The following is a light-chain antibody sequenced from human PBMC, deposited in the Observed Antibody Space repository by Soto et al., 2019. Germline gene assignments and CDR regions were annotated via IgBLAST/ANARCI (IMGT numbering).Light chain of an antibody. CDR3: PHYGYSQWT. J-gene: IGKJ1*01. CDR1: QTGSNSY. CDR2: GVY. V-gene: IGKV3-20*01. Sequence: IVLTQSPGTLSLSPGERATRSCRASQTGSNSYLAWYQHKSGQAPRLLIYGVYTRASGIPDRFSGSGSGTEFTLNITRLEPEDSAVYFCPHYGYSQWTFGQGTKV.